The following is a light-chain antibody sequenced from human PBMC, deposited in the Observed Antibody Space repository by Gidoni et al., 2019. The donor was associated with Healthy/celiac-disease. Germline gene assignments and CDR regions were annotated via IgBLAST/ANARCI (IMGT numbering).Light chain of an antibody. CDR3: QQYYSAPPT. CDR2: WAS. J-gene: IGKJ1*01. Sequence: SPSPHSPAVSLGERATINCKSSQSVLYSSNNKNYLAWYQQKPGQPPKLLIYWASTRESGVPDRFSGSGSGTDFTLTISSLQAEDVAVYYCQQYYSAPPTFGQGTKVEIK. V-gene: IGKV4-1*01. CDR1: QSVLYSSNNKNY.